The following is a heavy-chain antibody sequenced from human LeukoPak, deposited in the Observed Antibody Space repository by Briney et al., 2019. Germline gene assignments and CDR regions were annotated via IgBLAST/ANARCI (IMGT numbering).Heavy chain of an antibody. CDR2: IHPSGIF. CDR1: GGSCDDYY. V-gene: IGHV4-34*01. CDR3: ARGRDRSKAGDH. D-gene: IGHD5-24*01. Sequence: SETLSLTCAVYGGSCDDYYCSWLRQPPGTGLEWIGEIHPSGIFYSNSSPLSRVTISMDTSKSQFSLRLTSVTAADTAFYYCARGRDRSKAGDHWGQGSLVTVSS. J-gene: IGHJ4*02.